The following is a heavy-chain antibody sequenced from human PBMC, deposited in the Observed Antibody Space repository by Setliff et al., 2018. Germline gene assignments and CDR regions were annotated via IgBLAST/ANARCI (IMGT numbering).Heavy chain of an antibody. D-gene: IGHD2-2*01. Sequence: GASVKVSCKASGYIFTTYGFNWVRQAPGPGLEWMGMISTYTGKTTYAQKFQGRVTMTTDTSTGTGYMELRSLRSDDTAVYFCARFGGSCSSSSCYASDLWGQGTRVTVSS. CDR1: GYIFTTYG. J-gene: IGHJ3*01. CDR2: ISTYTGKT. V-gene: IGHV1-18*01. CDR3: ARFGGSCSSSSCYASDL.